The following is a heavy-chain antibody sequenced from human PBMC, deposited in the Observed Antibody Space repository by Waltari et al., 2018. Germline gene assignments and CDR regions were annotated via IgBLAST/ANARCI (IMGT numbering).Heavy chain of an antibody. V-gene: IGHV3-48*03. CDR3: ARAAITGTGFDF. J-gene: IGHJ4*02. CDR1: GFTFPTYE. CDR2: ISSSGTSI. Sequence: EMQLVESGGGLVQPGGSLRLPCAASGFTFPTYEMNWVRQAPGKGLEWISYISSSGTSIYYADSVKGRFTISRDNAQDSLYLQMNSLRAEDTAVYYCARAAITGTGFDFWGQGSLVTVSS. D-gene: IGHD1-20*01.